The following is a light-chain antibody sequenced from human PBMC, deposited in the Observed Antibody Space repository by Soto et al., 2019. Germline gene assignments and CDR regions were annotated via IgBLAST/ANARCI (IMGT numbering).Light chain of an antibody. CDR2: RNN. CDR1: SSNIGAGYD. CDR3: QSYDSSMSADV. V-gene: IGLV1-40*01. J-gene: IGLJ1*01. Sequence: QSVLTQPPSVSGATGQRVTISCPGSSSNIGAGYDVHWYKQLPGTDPKLLIFRNNNRPSGDPDRFSGSKSGTSGALAITGLQAEDEADYYCQSYDSSMSADVFATWTKGTVL.